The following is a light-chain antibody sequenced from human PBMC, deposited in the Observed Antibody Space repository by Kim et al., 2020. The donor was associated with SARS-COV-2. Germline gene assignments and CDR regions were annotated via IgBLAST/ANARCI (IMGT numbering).Light chain of an antibody. CDR1: GLRSDY. CDR2: GKN. Sequence: LGQTVRIKCQGDGLRSDYASWYQQKPGQTPVLVIYGKNNRPSGIPDRFSGSSSGNTASLTITGAQAEDEADYYCNSRDSSGNHAVFGGGTQLTVL. V-gene: IGLV3-19*01. J-gene: IGLJ7*01. CDR3: NSRDSSGNHAV.